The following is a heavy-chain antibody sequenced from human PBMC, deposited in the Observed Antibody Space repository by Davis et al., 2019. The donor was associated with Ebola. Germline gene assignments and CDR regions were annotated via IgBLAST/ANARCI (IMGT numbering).Heavy chain of an antibody. V-gene: IGHV1-8*01. D-gene: IGHD1-26*01. CDR2: MNPNSGNT. CDR1: GYVLSSYD. J-gene: IGHJ4*02. CDR3: ARGTRVGDY. Sequence: AASVKVSCKASGYVLSSYDINWVRQATGQGLEWMGWMNPNSGNTGYAQKFQGRATMTRDTSVSTAYMELSSLRSEDTAVYYCARGTRVGDYWGQGTLVTVSS.